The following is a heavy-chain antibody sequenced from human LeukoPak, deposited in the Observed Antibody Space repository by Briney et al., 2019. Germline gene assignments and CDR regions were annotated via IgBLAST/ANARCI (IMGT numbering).Heavy chain of an antibody. CDR1: GYTFTSYG. CDR3: ARVGALGSGSYYTDFDY. D-gene: IGHD3-10*01. V-gene: IGHV1-18*04. CDR2: ISAYNGNT. J-gene: IGHJ4*02. Sequence: GASVKVSCKASGYTFTSYGISWVRQAPGQGHEWMGWISAYNGNTNYAQKLQGRVTMTTDTSTSTAYMELRSLRSDDTAVYYCARVGALGSGSYYTDFDYWGQGTLVTVSS.